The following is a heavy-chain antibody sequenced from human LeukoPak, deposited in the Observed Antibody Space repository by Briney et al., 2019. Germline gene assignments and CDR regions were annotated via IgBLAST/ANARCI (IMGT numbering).Heavy chain of an antibody. CDR1: GYTFTNYG. D-gene: IGHD2-2*01. CDR3: ARGGSVVPAATYAFDI. V-gene: IGHV1-18*01. Sequence: ASVKVSCKASGYTFTNYGISWVRQAPGQGLEWMGWISAYNGNTNYAQKLQGRVTITADKSTSTAYMELSSLRSEDTAVYYCARGGSVVPAATYAFDIWGQGTMVTVSS. CDR2: ISAYNGNT. J-gene: IGHJ3*02.